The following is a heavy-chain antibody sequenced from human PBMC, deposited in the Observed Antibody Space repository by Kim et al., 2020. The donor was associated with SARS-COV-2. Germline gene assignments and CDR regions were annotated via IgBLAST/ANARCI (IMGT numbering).Heavy chain of an antibody. V-gene: IGHV4-34*01. CDR3: ARNRRVLGRGYFDY. Sequence: NPSLKSRVTISVDTSKNQCSLKLSSVTAADTAVYYCARNRRVLGRGYFDYWGQGTLVTVSS. D-gene: IGHD3-16*01. J-gene: IGHJ4*02.